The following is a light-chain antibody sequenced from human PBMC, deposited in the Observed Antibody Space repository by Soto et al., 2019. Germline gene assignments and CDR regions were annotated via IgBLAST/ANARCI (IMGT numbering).Light chain of an antibody. CDR3: QKYMSEAT. J-gene: IGKJ1*01. V-gene: IGKV3-20*01. CDR2: GAS. CDR1: QSVDTTF. Sequence: EIVLTQSPGSLSLSPGQRATLSCRASQSVDTTFFACYQKQPGQAPRLLIYGASKRATGIPDRCSGSGSGTDCTLIISSLEPEDFAVYYCQKYMSEATFGQGTKVEIK.